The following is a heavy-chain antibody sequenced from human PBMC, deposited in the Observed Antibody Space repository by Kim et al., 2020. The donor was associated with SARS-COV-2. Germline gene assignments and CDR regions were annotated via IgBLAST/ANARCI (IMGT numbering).Heavy chain of an antibody. Sequence: GGSLRLSCAASGFTFSNYYMSWIRQAPGKGLEWVSYISSNGGTIYYADAVKGRFTISMDNAKNSLNLQMKSLRAENTAVDEYSRNGVGDPRDRDYSYGM. D-gene: IGHD2-8*01. CDR1: GFTFSNYY. CDR3: SRNGVGDPRDRDYSYGM. V-gene: IGHV3-11*04. J-gene: IGHJ6*01. CDR2: ISSNGGTI.